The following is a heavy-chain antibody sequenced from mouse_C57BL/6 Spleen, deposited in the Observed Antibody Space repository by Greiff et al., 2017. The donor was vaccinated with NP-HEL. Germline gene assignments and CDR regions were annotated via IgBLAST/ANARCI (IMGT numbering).Heavy chain of an antibody. CDR3: ARYKDRYYAMDY. J-gene: IGHJ4*01. V-gene: IGHV7-3*01. CDR2: IRNKANGYTT. CDR1: GFTFTDYY. Sequence: EVQGVESGGGLVQPGGSLSLSCAASGFTFTDYYMSWVRQPPGKALEWLGFIRNKANGYTTEYSASVKGRFTISRDNSQSILYLQMNALRAEDSATYYCARYKDRYYAMDYWGQGTSVTVSS.